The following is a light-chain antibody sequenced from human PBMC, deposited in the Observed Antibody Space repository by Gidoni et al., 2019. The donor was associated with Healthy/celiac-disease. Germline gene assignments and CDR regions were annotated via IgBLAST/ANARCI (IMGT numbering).Light chain of an antibody. CDR2: DVS. CDR1: SSDVGGYNY. V-gene: IGLV2-14*03. J-gene: IGLJ2*01. Sequence: QSALTQPASVSGSPGQSITLSCTGTSSDVGGYNYVSWYQQHQGKAPKLMIYDVSNRPSGVSKRFSGSKSGNTASLTISGRQAEDEADYYCSSYTSSSTVVFGGGTKLTVL. CDR3: SSYTSSSTVV.